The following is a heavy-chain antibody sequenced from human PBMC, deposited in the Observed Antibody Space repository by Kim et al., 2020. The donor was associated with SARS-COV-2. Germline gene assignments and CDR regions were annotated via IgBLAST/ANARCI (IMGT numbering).Heavy chain of an antibody. V-gene: IGHV4-31*03. Sequence: SETLSLTCTVSGGSISSGGYYWSWIRQHPGKGLEWIGYIYYSGSTYYNPSLKSRVTISVDTSKNQFSLKLSSVTAADTAVYYCARGSTVVTEVYYWGQGTLVTVSS. J-gene: IGHJ4*02. CDR2: IYYSGST. CDR1: GGSISSGGYY. CDR3: ARGSTVVTEVYY. D-gene: IGHD2-15*01.